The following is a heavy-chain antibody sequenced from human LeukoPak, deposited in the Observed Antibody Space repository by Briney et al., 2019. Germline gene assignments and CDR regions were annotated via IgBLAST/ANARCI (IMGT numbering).Heavy chain of an antibody. V-gene: IGHV3-48*04. J-gene: IGHJ4*02. Sequence: GGSLRLSCAASGFTFSSYNMNWVRQAPGKGLEWVSYISSSSSTIYYADSVKGRFTISRDNAKNSLYLQMNSLRAEDTAVYYCARVYSSGWYKINYFDYWGQGTLVTVSS. CDR1: GFTFSSYN. CDR3: ARVYSSGWYKINYFDY. D-gene: IGHD6-19*01. CDR2: ISSSSSTI.